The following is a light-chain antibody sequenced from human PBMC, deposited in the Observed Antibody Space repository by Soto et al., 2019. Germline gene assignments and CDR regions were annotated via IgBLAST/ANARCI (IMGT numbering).Light chain of an antibody. J-gene: IGKJ1*01. Sequence: EIVMTQSPATLSVSPGERATLSCRASQSVSSNLAWYQQKPGQAPRLLIYGASTRATGIPARFSGSGSGTEFTLTISGLQSEDFEVYYCQQYNNWGTFGQGTKVEIK. CDR1: QSVSSN. V-gene: IGKV3-15*01. CDR3: QQYNNWGT. CDR2: GAS.